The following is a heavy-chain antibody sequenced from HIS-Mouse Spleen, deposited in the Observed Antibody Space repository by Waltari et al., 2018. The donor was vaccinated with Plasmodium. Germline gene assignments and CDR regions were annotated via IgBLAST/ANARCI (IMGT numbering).Heavy chain of an antibody. CDR1: GGSFSGYY. Sequence: QVQLQQWGAGLLKPSETLSLTCAVYGGSFSGYYWLWLRQPPGKGLEWIGEINHSGSTNYNPSLKSRVTISVDTSKNQFSLKLSSVTAADTAVYYCARVTSSGVYWYFDLWGRGTLVTVSS. V-gene: IGHV4-34*01. CDR2: INHSGST. J-gene: IGHJ2*01. CDR3: ARVTSSGVYWYFDL. D-gene: IGHD3-3*01.